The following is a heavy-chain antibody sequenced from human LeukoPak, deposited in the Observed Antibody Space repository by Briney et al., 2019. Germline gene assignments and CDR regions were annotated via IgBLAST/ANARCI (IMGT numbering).Heavy chain of an antibody. CDR1: GYTFTSYY. CDR2: INPSGGST. CDR3: ARFASSGWSDY. Sequence: ASVKVSCKASGYTFTSYYMHWARQAPGQGLEWMGIINPSGGSTSYAQKFQGRVTMTRDTSTSTVYMELSSLRSEDTAVYYCARFASSGWSDYWGQGTLVTVSS. D-gene: IGHD6-19*01. V-gene: IGHV1-46*01. J-gene: IGHJ4*02.